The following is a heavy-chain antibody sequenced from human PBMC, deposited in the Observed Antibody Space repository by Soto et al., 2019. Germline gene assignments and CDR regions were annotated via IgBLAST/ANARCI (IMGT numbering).Heavy chain of an antibody. D-gene: IGHD3-3*01. CDR2: FDPEDGET. CDR3: ATDLRMEWLLRPIIGGWFDP. Sequence: ASVKVSCKVSGYTLTELSMHWVRQAPGKGLEWMGGFDPEDGETIYAQKFQGRVTMTEDTSTDTAYMELSSLRSEDTAVYYCATDLRMEWLLRPIIGGWFDPWGQGTLVTAPQ. J-gene: IGHJ5*02. CDR1: GYTLTELS. V-gene: IGHV1-24*01.